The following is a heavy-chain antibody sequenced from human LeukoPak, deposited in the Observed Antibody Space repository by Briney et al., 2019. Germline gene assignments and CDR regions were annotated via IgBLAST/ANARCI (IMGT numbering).Heavy chain of an antibody. CDR2: IGWNSVRI. V-gene: IGHV3-9*03. Sequence: PGGSLRLSCAASGFTFNDYAMHWVRQAPGKGLEWVSGIGWNSVRIGYADSVKGRFTISRDNAKNSLYLQMNSLRAEDMALYFYAKGGSSGWPHFDYWGQGTLVTVSS. J-gene: IGHJ4*02. CDR3: AKGGSSGWPHFDY. CDR1: GFTFNDYA. D-gene: IGHD6-19*01.